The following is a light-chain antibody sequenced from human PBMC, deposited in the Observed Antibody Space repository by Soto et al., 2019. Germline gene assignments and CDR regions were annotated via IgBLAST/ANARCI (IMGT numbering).Light chain of an antibody. CDR1: KLGNKY. CDR2: QDV. J-gene: IGLJ2*01. Sequence: SYELTQPPSVSVSPGQTASITCSGDKLGNKYACWYQQKAGQSPVLVIYQDVKRPSGIPERFSGSNSGNTATLTISGTQAMDEADYYCQAWDSSTVVFGGGTKLTVL. CDR3: QAWDSSTVV. V-gene: IGLV3-1*01.